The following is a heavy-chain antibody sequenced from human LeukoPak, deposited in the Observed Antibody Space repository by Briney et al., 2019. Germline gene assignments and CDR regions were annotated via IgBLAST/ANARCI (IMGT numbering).Heavy chain of an antibody. D-gene: IGHD2-21*02. CDR3: ARAHCGGDCPFDY. V-gene: IGHV3-11*01. CDR1: GFTFSDYY. J-gene: IGHJ4*02. CDR2: ISSSGSTI. Sequence: GGSPRLSCAASGFTFSDYYMSWIRQAPGKGLEWVSYISSSGSTIYYADSVKGRFTISRDNAKNSLYLQMNSLRAEDTAVYYCARAHCGGDCPFDYWGQGTLVTVSS.